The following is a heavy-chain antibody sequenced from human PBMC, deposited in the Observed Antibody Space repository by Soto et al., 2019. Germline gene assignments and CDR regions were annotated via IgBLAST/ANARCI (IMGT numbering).Heavy chain of an antibody. J-gene: IGHJ4*02. V-gene: IGHV3-30-3*01. CDR2: ISYDGSNK. Sequence: QVQLVESGGGVVQPGRSLRLSCAASGFTFSGYAMHWVRQAPGKGLEWVAVISYDGSNKYYADSVKGRFTISRDNSKNTLYLQMNGLSHADAAVYYCARDQYDILTGPNYWGQGTLVTVSS. CDR1: GFTFSGYA. D-gene: IGHD3-9*01. CDR3: ARDQYDILTGPNY.